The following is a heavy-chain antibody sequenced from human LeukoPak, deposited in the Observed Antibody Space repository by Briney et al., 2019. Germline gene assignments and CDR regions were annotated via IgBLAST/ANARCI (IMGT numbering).Heavy chain of an antibody. D-gene: IGHD3-22*01. CDR2: INPSGGST. V-gene: IGHV1-46*01. Sequence: ASVKVSCKASGYTFTSYYMHWVRQAPGQGLEWMGIINPSGGSTSYAQKFQGRVTMTRGTSASTVYMELSSLRSEDTAVYYCARDREQYYYDSSGYLGYWGQGTLVTVSS. CDR1: GYTFTSYY. CDR3: ARDREQYYYDSSGYLGY. J-gene: IGHJ4*02.